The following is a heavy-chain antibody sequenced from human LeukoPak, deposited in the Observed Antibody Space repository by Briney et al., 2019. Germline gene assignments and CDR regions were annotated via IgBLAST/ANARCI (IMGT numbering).Heavy chain of an antibody. CDR1: GGSISSYY. J-gene: IGHJ4*02. D-gene: IGHD6-19*01. V-gene: IGHV4-59*01. CDR2: IYYSGST. Sequence: PSETLSLTCTVSGGSISSYYWSWIRQPPGKGLEWIGYIYYSGSTNNNPSLKSRVTISVDTSKNQFSLKLSSVTAADTAVYYCAREDENSSDWGQGTLVTVSS. CDR3: AREDENSSD.